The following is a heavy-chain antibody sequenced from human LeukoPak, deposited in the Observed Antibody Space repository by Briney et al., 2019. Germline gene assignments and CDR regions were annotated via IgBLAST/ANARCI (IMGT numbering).Heavy chain of an antibody. D-gene: IGHD3-22*01. CDR3: ARGPSSYYESSGYSYYFVF. CDR1: GFTFSSYA. CDR2: ISYDGSNK. J-gene: IGHJ4*02. V-gene: IGHV3-30-3*01. Sequence: PGRSLRLSCAASGFTFSSYAIFWVRQAPGEGLEWVAIISYDGSNKYYADSVKGRFTISRDNSKNMLYLQMNSLRSEDTAAYYCARGPSSYYESSGYSYYFVFWGQGTLVTVSS.